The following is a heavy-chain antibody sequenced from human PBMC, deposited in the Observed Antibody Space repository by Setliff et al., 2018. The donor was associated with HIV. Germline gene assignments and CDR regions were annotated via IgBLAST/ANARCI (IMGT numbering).Heavy chain of an antibody. CDR2: IIPILGSP. CDR1: GDTFSSSP. D-gene: IGHD3-10*01. CDR3: ASGAGDLPLDY. J-gene: IGHJ4*02. Sequence: ASVKVSCKSSGDTFSSSPISWVRQAPGQGLEWMGVIIPILGSPNYAQRFQGRVTISADESTSTAYMELSSLRSEDTALYYCASGAGDLPLDYWGQGTLVTVSS. V-gene: IGHV1-69*13.